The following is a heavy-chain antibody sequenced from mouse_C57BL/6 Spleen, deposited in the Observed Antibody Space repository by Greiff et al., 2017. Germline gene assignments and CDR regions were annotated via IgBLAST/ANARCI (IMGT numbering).Heavy chain of an antibody. V-gene: IGHV5-9*01. CDR3: ARHGYYYDEEYAMDY. J-gene: IGHJ4*01. CDR1: GFTFSSYS. D-gene: IGHD1-1*01. Sequence: DVQLLESGGGLVKPGGSLKLSCAASGFTFSSYSMSWVRQTPEKRLEWVATISGGGGNTYYPDNVKGRFTISRDNAKNTPYLQMSSLRSEDTALYYCARHGYYYDEEYAMDYWGQGTSVTVSS. CDR2: ISGGGGNT.